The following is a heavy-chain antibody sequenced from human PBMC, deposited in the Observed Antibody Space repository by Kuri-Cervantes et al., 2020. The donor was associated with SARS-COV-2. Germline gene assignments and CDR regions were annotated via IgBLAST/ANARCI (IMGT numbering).Heavy chain of an antibody. CDR1: GGSISSYY. D-gene: IGHD2-2*01. J-gene: IGHJ4*02. CDR3: ARRVVVVPAAVIFFDY. V-gene: IGHV4-59*01. CDR2: IYYSGST. Sequence: SETLSLTCTVSGGSISSYYWSWIRQPPGKGLEWIGYIYYSGSTNYNPSLKSRVTISVDTSKNQFSLKLSSVTAADTAVYYCARRVVVVPAAVIFFDYWGQGTLVTVSS.